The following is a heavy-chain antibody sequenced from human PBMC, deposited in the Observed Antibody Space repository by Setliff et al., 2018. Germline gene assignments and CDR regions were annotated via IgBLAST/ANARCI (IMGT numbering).Heavy chain of an antibody. CDR3: ARGRNIAARLLDS. CDR1: GGSISNSDYH. J-gene: IGHJ4*02. D-gene: IGHD6-6*01. CDR2: INHRGST. V-gene: IGHV4-39*07. Sequence: PSETLSLTCSVSGGSISNSDYHWTWIRQSPEKGLEWIGVINHRGSTNYNPSLKSRVTISIDTSRDQFSLKLISVTAADTAVYYCARGRNIAARLLDSWGQGTLVTVSS.